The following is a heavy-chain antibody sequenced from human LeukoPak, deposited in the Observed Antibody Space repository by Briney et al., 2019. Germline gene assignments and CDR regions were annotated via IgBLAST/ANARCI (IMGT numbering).Heavy chain of an antibody. CDR3: ARSPIGLGFFDY. CDR1: GFTFSNYA. Sequence: GGTLRLSCAASGFTFSNYAMSWVRQAPGKGLEWVSAISSGGGSTYYADSVKGRFTISRDNSKNTLYLQMNSLRAEDTAVYYCARSPIGLGFFDYWGQGTLVTVSS. D-gene: IGHD7-27*01. J-gene: IGHJ4*02. V-gene: IGHV3-23*01. CDR2: ISSGGGST.